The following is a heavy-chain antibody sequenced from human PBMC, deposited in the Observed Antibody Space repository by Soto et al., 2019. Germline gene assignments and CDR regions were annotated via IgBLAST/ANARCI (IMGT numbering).Heavy chain of an antibody. D-gene: IGHD3-3*01. CDR2: ISYDGSNK. Sequence: GGSLRLSCAASGFTFSSYGMHWVRQAPGKGLEWVAVISYDGSNKYYADSVKGRFTISRDNSKNTLYLQMNSLRAEDTAVYYCAKDAAIFGVVTPFDPWGQGTLVTVSS. CDR1: GFTFSSYG. J-gene: IGHJ5*02. CDR3: AKDAAIFGVVTPFDP. V-gene: IGHV3-30*18.